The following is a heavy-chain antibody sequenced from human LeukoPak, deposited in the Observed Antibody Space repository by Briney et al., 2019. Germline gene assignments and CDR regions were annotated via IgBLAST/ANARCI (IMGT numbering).Heavy chain of an antibody. CDR2: INHSGST. J-gene: IGHJ4*02. CDR3: ASRPPFDY. V-gene: IGHV4-34*01. CDR1: GGSFSGYY. Sequence: SETLSLTCAVYGGSFSGYYWSWIRQPPGKGLEWIGEINHSGSTNYNPSLKSRVTISVDTSKNQFSLKLSSVTAADTAVHYCASRPPFDYWGQGTLVTVSS. D-gene: IGHD6-6*01.